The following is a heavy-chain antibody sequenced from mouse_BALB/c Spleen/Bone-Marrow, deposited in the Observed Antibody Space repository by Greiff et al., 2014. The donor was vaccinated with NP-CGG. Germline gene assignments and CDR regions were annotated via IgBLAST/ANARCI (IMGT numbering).Heavy chain of an antibody. Sequence: VHVKQSGGGLVKPGGSLKLSCAASGFTFSNYYMYWVRQTPEKRLEWVATISDGGSYTYYPDSVKGRFTISRDNANNNLYLQMSSLKSEDTAMYYCARDYYGSSYIGYWGQGTLVTVST. V-gene: IGHV5-4*02. CDR1: GFTFSNYY. CDR3: ARDYYGSSYIGY. CDR2: ISDGGSYT. J-gene: IGHJ3*01. D-gene: IGHD1-1*01.